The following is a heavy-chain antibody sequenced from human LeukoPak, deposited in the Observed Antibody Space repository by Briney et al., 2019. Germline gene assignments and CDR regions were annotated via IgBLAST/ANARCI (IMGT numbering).Heavy chain of an antibody. J-gene: IGHJ4*02. D-gene: IGHD6-13*01. Sequence: GGSLRLSCAASGFTLSSYWMHRVRQAPGKGLVWVSRINSDGSRTTYADSVKGRFTISRDKAKNTLYLQMNSLRAEDTGVYCCARIASHSSSWYDGGYWGQGTLVTVSS. CDR1: GFTLSSYW. CDR3: ARIASHSSSWYDGGY. V-gene: IGHV3-74*01. CDR2: INSDGSRT.